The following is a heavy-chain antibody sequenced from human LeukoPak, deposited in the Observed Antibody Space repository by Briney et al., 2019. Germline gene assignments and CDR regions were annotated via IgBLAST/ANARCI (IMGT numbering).Heavy chain of an antibody. CDR2: ISSSSSYI. V-gene: IGHV3-21*01. Sequence: GGSLRLSCAASGFTFSSYSMNWVRQAPGKGLEWVSSISSSSSYIYYADSVKGQFTISRDNAKNSLYLQMNSLRAEDTAVYYCARDPDGDYYYYYYGMDVWGQGTTVTVSS. J-gene: IGHJ6*02. CDR3: ARDPDGDYYYYYYGMDV. CDR1: GFTFSSYS. D-gene: IGHD4-17*01.